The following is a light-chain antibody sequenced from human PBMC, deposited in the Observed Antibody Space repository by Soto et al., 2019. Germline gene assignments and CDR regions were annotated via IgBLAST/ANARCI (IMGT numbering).Light chain of an antibody. Sequence: DIQMTQSPSTLSAYVGDRVIITCRASQTISKWLAWYQQKPGKAPKLLIYHASSLESGVPSRFSGSGFGTEFTLTISSLQLDDFAAYYCQHYYSHSPWPFGQGTRGEIK. V-gene: IGKV1-5*01. CDR2: HAS. CDR1: QTISKW. CDR3: QHYYSHSPWP. J-gene: IGKJ1*01.